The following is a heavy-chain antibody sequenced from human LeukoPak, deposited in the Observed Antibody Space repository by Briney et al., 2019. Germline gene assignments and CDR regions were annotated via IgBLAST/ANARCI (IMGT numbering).Heavy chain of an antibody. CDR1: GFTFSSYA. Sequence: GGSLRLSCAASGFTFSSYAMHWVRQAPGKGLEWVAVISYDGSNKYYADSVKGRFTISRDNSKNTLYLQMNSLRAEDTAVYYCARGYYYDSGGYYFGYWGQGTLVTVSS. J-gene: IGHJ4*02. D-gene: IGHD3-22*01. CDR3: ARGYYYDSGGYYFGY. V-gene: IGHV3-30-3*01. CDR2: ISYDGSNK.